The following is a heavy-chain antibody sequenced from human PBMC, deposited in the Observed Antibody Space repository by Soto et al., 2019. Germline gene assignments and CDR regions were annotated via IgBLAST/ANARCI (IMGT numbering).Heavy chain of an antibody. Sequence: QVQLVESGGGVVQPGRSLRLSCAASGFTFSSYGMHWVRQAPGKGLEWVAVISYDGSNKYYADSVKGRFTISRDNSKNTLYLQMNSLRAEDTAVYYCAEDPRGSPYYDFWSGPDYWGQGTLVTVSS. CDR1: GFTFSSYG. J-gene: IGHJ4*02. CDR2: ISYDGSNK. CDR3: AEDPRGSPYYDFWSGPDY. D-gene: IGHD3-3*01. V-gene: IGHV3-30*18.